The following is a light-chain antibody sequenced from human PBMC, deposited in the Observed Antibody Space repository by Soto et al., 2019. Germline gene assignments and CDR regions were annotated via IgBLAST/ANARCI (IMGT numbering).Light chain of an antibody. CDR2: AAS. J-gene: IGKJ4*01. V-gene: IGKV1-39*01. CDR3: QQSYSTPLT. Sequence: DIQMTQSPFSLSAPVGDRVTITCRASQSISNYLNWYQQKQGKTPKLLIYAASTLQSGVPSRFSGSGSGTDFTLTISSLQPEDFATYYCQQSYSTPLTFGGGTKVDIK. CDR1: QSISNY.